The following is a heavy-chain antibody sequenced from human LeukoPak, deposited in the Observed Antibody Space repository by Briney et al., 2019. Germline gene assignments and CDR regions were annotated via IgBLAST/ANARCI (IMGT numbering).Heavy chain of an antibody. V-gene: IGHV4-34*01. J-gene: IGHJ4*02. Sequence: SETLSLTCVVYGESFSDYYWSWLRQSPGKGREWSGEINHSGATNYTPSLKSRITISVDTSKNQFSLNLRYMTAADTAVYHCARGGSYYDFWSGRAPFTPWGQGTLVTVSS. CDR3: ARGGSYYDFWSGRAPFTP. D-gene: IGHD3-3*01. CDR2: INHSGAT. CDR1: GESFSDYY.